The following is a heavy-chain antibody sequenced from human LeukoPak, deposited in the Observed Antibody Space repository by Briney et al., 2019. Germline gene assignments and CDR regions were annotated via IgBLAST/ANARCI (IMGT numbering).Heavy chain of an antibody. J-gene: IGHJ6*02. CDR1: GFTFNRYW. D-gene: IGHD3-9*01. Sequence: GGSLRLSCAASGFTFNRYWMSWVRQAPGKGLEWVAQIKSDGSEEYYADSVRGRFTISRDNAKSSLYLQMNSLGVEDTAVYYCARGNAIFDYYYGMDVWGQGTTVTVSS. CDR2: IKSDGSEE. CDR3: ARGNAIFDYYYGMDV. V-gene: IGHV3-7*02.